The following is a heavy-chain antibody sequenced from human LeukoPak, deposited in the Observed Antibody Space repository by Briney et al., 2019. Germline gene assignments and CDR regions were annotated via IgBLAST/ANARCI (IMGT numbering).Heavy chain of an antibody. V-gene: IGHV3-66*04. J-gene: IGHJ4*02. CDR3: ARRGSRTLFDY. Sequence: GGSLRLSCAASGFTVSSNYMSWVRQAPGKGLEWVSVIYSGGSTYYADSVKGRFTISRDNSKNTLYLQMNSLRAEDTAVYYCARRGSRTLFDYWGQGTLVTVSS. CDR2: IYSGGST. CDR1: GFTVSSNY. D-gene: IGHD2-15*01.